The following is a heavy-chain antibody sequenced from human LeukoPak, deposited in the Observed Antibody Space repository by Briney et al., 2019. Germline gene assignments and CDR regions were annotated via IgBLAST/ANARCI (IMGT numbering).Heavy chain of an antibody. J-gene: IGHJ4*02. CDR1: GYSISSGYY. D-gene: IGHD6-13*01. CDR3: ARRPLGSSLDY. CDR2: IYHSGST. Sequence: SETLSLTCTVSGYSISSGYYWGWIRQPPGKGLEWIGSIYHSGSTYYNPSLKSRVTISVDTSKNQFSLKLNSVTAADTAVYYCARRPLGSSLDYWGQGTLVTVSS. V-gene: IGHV4-38-2*02.